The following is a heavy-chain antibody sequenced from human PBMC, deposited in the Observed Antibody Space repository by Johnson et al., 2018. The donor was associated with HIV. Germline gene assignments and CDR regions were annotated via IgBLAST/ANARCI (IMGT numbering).Heavy chain of an antibody. J-gene: IGHJ3*02. D-gene: IGHD2-2*01. Sequence: QVQLMESGGGVVQPGRSLRLSCVASGFTFKNYAMHWVRQAPGKGLEWVAVISSDGNNKYYADSVKGRFTVSRDNSKNTLYLQMNSLRAADTAVYYCARPGIVILPAGVFDIWGPGTMVTVSS. CDR1: GFTFKNYA. CDR2: ISSDGNNK. V-gene: IGHV3-30*04. CDR3: ARPGIVILPAGVFDI.